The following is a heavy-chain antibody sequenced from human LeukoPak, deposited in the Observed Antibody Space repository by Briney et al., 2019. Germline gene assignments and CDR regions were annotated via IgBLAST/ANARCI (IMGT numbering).Heavy chain of an antibody. V-gene: IGHV1-69*13. Sequence: SVKVSCKASGGTFSSYAISWVRQAPGQGLEWMGGIIPIFGTANYAQKFQGRVTITADESTSTAYMELSSLRSEDTAVYYCACGGVATIPPSYWYFDLWGRGTLVTVSS. CDR3: ACGGVATIPPSYWYFDL. J-gene: IGHJ2*01. CDR1: GGTFSSYA. D-gene: IGHD5-12*01. CDR2: IIPIFGTA.